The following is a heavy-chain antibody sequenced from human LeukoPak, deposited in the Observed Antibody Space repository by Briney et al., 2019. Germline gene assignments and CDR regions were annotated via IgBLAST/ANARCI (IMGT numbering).Heavy chain of an antibody. CDR2: INHSGST. CDR3: ARMGRYSYGYLGVVSPFYYFDY. J-gene: IGHJ4*02. V-gene: IGHV4-34*01. CDR1: GGSISSYY. D-gene: IGHD5-18*01. Sequence: PSETLSLTCTVSGGSISSYYWSWIRQPPGKGLEWIGEINHSGSTNYNPSLKSRVTISVDTSKNQFSLKLSSVTAADTAVYYCARMGRYSYGYLGVVSPFYYFDYWGQGTLVTVSS.